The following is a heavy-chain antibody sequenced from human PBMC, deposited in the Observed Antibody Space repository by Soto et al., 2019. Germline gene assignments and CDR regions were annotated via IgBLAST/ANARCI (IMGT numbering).Heavy chain of an antibody. CDR2: INHSGSS. Sequence: SETLSLTCTVSGGSFSGYSWSWIRQSPGKGLEWIGEINHSGSSHYNPSLESRVTISLDTSKNYFSLRLTSVTAADTTAYYCARGRYDSTDYLRDAFDIWGQGIAVTVSS. CDR1: GGSFSGYS. D-gene: IGHD3-22*01. J-gene: IGHJ3*02. V-gene: IGHV4-34*01. CDR3: ARGRYDSTDYLRDAFDI.